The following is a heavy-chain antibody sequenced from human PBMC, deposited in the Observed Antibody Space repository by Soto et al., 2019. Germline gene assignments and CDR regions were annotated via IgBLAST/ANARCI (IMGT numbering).Heavy chain of an antibody. CDR2: IDSDGGST. V-gene: IGHV3-74*01. CDR1: GFTFRTYW. CDR3: ARDNPHRLRYFDWLLSLTPYGMDV. D-gene: IGHD3-9*01. J-gene: IGHJ6*02. Sequence: PGESLKSSCAASGFTFRTYWMHWVRQTPEKGLVWVSHIDSDGGSTTYADSVKGRFTISRDNAKNTLYLQMNSLRAEDTAVYYCARDNPHRLRYFDWLLSLTPYGMDVWGQGTTVTVSS.